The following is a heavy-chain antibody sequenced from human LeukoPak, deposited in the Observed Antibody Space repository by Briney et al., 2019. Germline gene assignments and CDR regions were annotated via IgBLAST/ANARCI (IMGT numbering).Heavy chain of an antibody. CDR3: ARDGGAFDY. J-gene: IGHJ4*02. CDR2: ISYDGSNK. CDR1: GFTFSSYA. V-gene: IGHV3-30-3*01. D-gene: IGHD3-16*01. Sequence: GGSLRLSCAASGFTFSSYAMHWVRQAPGKGLEWVAVISYDGSNKCYADSVKGRFTISRDNSKNTLYLQMNSLRAEDTAVYYCARDGGAFDYWGQGTLVTVSS.